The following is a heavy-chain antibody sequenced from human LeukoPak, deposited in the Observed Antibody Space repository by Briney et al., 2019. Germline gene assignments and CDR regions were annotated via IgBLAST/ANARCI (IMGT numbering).Heavy chain of an antibody. Sequence: ASVKVSCKASGYTFTNYGISRVRQAPGQGLEWMGWISAHNGNTDYAQKFQGRVTMTEDTSTDTAYMELSSLRSEDTAVYYCATVGFGKAQQLVLHYFDYWGQGTLVTVSS. CDR2: ISAHNGNT. D-gene: IGHD6-13*01. CDR1: GYTFTNYG. J-gene: IGHJ4*02. V-gene: IGHV1-18*01. CDR3: ATVGFGKAQQLVLHYFDY.